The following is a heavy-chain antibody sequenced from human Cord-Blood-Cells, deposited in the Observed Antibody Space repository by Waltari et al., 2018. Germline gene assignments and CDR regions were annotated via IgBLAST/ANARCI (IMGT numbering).Heavy chain of an antibody. CDR3: ARAEGLVAFDI. V-gene: IGHV3-74*01. J-gene: IGHJ3*02. D-gene: IGHD3-3*01. CDR2: SNSEGSST. Sequence: EVQLVESGGGLVQPGGSLRLSCAASGFTFSSYWMHWVRQAPGKGLVWVSRSNSEGSSTSYADSVKGRCTISRDNAKNTLYLQMNSLRAEDTAVYYWARAEGLVAFDIWGQGTMVTVSS. CDR1: GFTFSSYW.